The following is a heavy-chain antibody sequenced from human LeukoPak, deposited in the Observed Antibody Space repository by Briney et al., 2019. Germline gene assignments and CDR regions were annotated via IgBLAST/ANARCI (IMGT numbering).Heavy chain of an antibody. CDR2: ISWDGGST. D-gene: IGHD2-15*01. J-gene: IGHJ6*02. CDR3: AKDGYCSGGSCYSRYYYYGMDV. Sequence: GGSLRLSCAASGFTFDDYTMHWVRQAPGKDLEWVSLISWDGGSTYYADSVKGRFTISRDNSKNSLYLQMNSLRTEDTALYYCAKDGYCSGGSCYSRYYYYGMDVWGQGTTVTVSS. V-gene: IGHV3-43*01. CDR1: GFTFDDYT.